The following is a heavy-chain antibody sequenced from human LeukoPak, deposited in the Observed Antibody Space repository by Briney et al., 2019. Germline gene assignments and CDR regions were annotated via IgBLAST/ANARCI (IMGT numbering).Heavy chain of an antibody. CDR2: ISSSGSYI. CDR3: ARGFDTMVRGVNDY. J-gene: IGHJ4*02. D-gene: IGHD3-10*01. V-gene: IGHV3-21*01. Sequence: GGSLRLSCAASGFTFSSYWMSWVRQAPGKGLEWVSSISSSGSYIYYADSVKGRFTISRDNAKNSLYLQMNSLRAEDTAVYYCARGFDTMVRGVNDYWGQGTLVTVSS. CDR1: GFTFSSYW.